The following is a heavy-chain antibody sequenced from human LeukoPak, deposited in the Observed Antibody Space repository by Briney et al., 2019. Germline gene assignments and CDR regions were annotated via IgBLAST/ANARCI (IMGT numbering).Heavy chain of an antibody. CDR3: ARASLRYCSGANCQAFDF. V-gene: IGHV3-48*03. CDR1: GFTFSSYG. Sequence: GGSLRLSCAASGFTFSSYGVNWVRQAPGKGLEWLSYISSSGDTIYYADSVKGRFTISRDNPTSILYLHMKRLKAQDTALYYCARASLRYCSGANCQAFDFWGQGTLVTVSS. D-gene: IGHD2-15*01. CDR2: ISSSGDTI. J-gene: IGHJ4*02.